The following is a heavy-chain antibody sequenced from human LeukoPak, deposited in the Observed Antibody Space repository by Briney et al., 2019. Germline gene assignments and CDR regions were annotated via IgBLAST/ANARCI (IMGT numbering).Heavy chain of an antibody. Sequence: GGSLRLSCAASGFTLSNSYMTWVRQAPGKGLEWVSVIYSGGSADYADSVKGRFTISRDSSKNTLYLQMSSLRAKDTAMYYCAGHWSRGLWGQGTLVTVSS. CDR1: GFTLSNSY. J-gene: IGHJ4*02. CDR2: IYSGGSA. V-gene: IGHV3-53*01. CDR3: AGHWSRGL. D-gene: IGHD1-1*01.